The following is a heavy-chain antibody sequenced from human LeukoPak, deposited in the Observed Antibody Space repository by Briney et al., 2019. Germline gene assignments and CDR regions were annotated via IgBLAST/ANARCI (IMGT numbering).Heavy chain of an antibody. Sequence: PSETLSLTCSVSGDSMSSGTYYRGWIRQPPAKGLEWIGSIDNDGSTYYSPSLKSRVTISVDTSKSRFTLSLSSVTAADTAFYYCAKGHRGVYTDPINLWGQGTLVTVSS. CDR1: GDSMSSGTYY. J-gene: IGHJ1*01. CDR3: AKGHRGVYTDPINL. V-gene: IGHV4-39*01. D-gene: IGHD2-2*02. CDR2: IDNDGST.